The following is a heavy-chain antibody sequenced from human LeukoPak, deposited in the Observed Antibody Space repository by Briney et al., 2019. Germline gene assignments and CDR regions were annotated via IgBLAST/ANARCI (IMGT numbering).Heavy chain of an antibody. CDR2: IYYSGST. J-gene: IGHJ4*02. CDR1: GGSISSSSYY. CDR3: ARRRVIAVVRGGEFDY. V-gene: IGHV4-39*07. Sequence: SETLSLTCTVSGGSISSSSYYWRWIRQPPGKGLEWIGSIYYSGSTYYNPSLKSRVTISVDTSKNQFSLKLSSVTDADTAGDYCARRRVIAVVRGGEFDYWGQGTLATVSS. D-gene: IGHD3-22*01.